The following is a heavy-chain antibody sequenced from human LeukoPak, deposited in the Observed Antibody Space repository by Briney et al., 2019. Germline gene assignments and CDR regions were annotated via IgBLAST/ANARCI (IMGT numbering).Heavy chain of an antibody. CDR3: ARVDGSGFDY. J-gene: IGHJ4*02. CDR1: GGSISSYY. D-gene: IGHD3-10*01. Sequence: SETLSLTCTVSGGSISSYYWSWIRQPPGKGLEWIGYIYYSGSTNYNPSLKRRVTISVDTSKNQFSLKLSSVTAADTAVYYCARVDGSGFDYWGQGTLVTVSS. CDR2: IYYSGST. V-gene: IGHV4-59*12.